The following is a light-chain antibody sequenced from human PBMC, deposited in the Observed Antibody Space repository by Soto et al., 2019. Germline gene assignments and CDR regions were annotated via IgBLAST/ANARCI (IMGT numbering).Light chain of an antibody. Sequence: EIVMTQSPATLSVSPGERATLSCRASQSFSSSLAWYQQTPGQAPRLLIYDTSARATGIPARFSGSGSWTEFTLTISSLQSEDFAVYYCQQYNNWPFTFGGGTKVEI. V-gene: IGKV3-15*01. J-gene: IGKJ4*01. CDR3: QQYNNWPFT. CDR2: DTS. CDR1: QSFSSS.